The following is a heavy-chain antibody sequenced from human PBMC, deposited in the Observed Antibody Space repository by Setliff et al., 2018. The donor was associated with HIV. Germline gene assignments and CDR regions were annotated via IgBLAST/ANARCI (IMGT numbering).Heavy chain of an antibody. D-gene: IGHD3-9*01. J-gene: IGHJ6*04. CDR3: ARAELHYDILTQFRSVDV. CDR2: VNHNGGT. Sequence: SETLSLTCAVYGDSFSGSYWSWIRQSPGTGLEWIGEVNHNGGTNYNPSLKSRVVVSVDRSKNQFSLKLSAVTAADTAVYYCARAELHYDILTQFRSVDVWGKGTTVTVSS. V-gene: IGHV4-34*01. CDR1: GDSFSGSY.